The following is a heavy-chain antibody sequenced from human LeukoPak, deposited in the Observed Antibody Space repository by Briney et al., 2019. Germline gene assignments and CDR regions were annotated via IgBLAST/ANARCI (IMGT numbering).Heavy chain of an antibody. D-gene: IGHD3-22*01. J-gene: IGHJ3*02. CDR1: GFTFSSYW. Sequence: PGGSLRLSCAASGFTFSSYWMSWVRQAPGKGLEWVANIKQDGSEKYYVDSVKGRFTISRDNAKNSLYLQMNSLRAEDTALYYCAKDIFRYYDSSGYAFDIWGQGTMVTVSS. CDR2: IKQDGSEK. CDR3: AKDIFRYYDSSGYAFDI. V-gene: IGHV3-7*03.